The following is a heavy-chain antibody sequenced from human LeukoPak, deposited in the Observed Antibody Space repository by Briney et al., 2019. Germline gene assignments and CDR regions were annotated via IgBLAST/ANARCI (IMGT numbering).Heavy chain of an antibody. Sequence: PGRSLRLSCAASGFTFSSYGMHWVRQAPGKGLEWVAVISYDGSNKYYADSVKGRFTISRDNSKNTLYLQMNSLRVEDTAVYYCAKDRHVWQQLDPNDYWGQGTLVTVSS. CDR1: GFTFSSYG. CDR3: AKDRHVWQQLDPNDY. V-gene: IGHV3-30*18. CDR2: ISYDGSNK. D-gene: IGHD6-13*01. J-gene: IGHJ4*02.